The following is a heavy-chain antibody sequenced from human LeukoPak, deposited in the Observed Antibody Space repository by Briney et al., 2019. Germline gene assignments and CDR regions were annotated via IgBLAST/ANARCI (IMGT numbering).Heavy chain of an antibody. CDR1: GGTFSSYA. J-gene: IGHJ5*02. CDR2: IIPIFGTA. Sequence: EASVTVSCKASGGTFSSYAISWVRQAPGQGLEWMGGIIPIFGTANYAQKSQGRVTITADESTSTAYMELSSLRSEDTAVYYCATEKRFLGVGWFDPWGQGTLVTVSS. CDR3: ATEKRFLGVGWFDP. V-gene: IGHV1-69*13. D-gene: IGHD3-3*01.